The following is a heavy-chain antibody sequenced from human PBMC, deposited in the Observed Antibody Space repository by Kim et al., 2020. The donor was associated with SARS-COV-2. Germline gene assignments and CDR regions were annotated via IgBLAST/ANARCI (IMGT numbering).Heavy chain of an antibody. CDR2: IYTSGST. CDR1: GGSISSGSYY. CDR3: ASMVRGVIGFDP. V-gene: IGHV4-61*02. Sequence: SETLSLTCTVSGGSISSGSYYWSWIRQPAGKGLEWIGRIYTSGSTNYNPSLKSRVTISVDTSKNQFSLKLSSVTAADTAVYYCASMVRGVIGFDPWGQGTLVTVSS. D-gene: IGHD3-10*01. J-gene: IGHJ5*02.